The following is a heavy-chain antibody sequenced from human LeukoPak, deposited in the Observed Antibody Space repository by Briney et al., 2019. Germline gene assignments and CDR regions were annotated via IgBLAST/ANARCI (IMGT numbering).Heavy chain of an antibody. V-gene: IGHV3-74*01. CDR1: GFTFSSYS. CDR2: INSDGSST. Sequence: GGSLRLSCAASGFTFSSYSMNWVRQAPGKGLEWVSRINSDGSSTSYADSVKGRFTISRDNAKNTLYLQMNSLRAEDTAVYYCASARNIVVVPTSAWGQGTLVTVSS. J-gene: IGHJ4*02. D-gene: IGHD2-2*01. CDR3: ASARNIVVVPTSA.